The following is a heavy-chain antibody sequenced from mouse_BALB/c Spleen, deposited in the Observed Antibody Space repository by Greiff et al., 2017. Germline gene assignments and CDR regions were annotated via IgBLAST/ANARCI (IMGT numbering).Heavy chain of an antibody. CDR1: GYTFTDYA. D-gene: IGHD2-14*01. V-gene: IGHV1S137*01. CDR3: ARGAYYRYDIDY. Sequence: QVQLKQSGAELVRPGVSVKISCKGSGYTFTDYAMHWVKQSHAKSLEWIGVISTYAGDASYNQTFKGKATMTVDKSSSTAYMELTRLTSEDSAIYYCARGAYYRYDIDYWGQGTTLTVSS. CDR2: ISTYAGDA. J-gene: IGHJ2*01.